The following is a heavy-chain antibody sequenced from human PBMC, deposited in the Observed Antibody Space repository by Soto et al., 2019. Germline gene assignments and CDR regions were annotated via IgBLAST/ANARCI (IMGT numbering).Heavy chain of an antibody. Sequence: EVQLLESGGGLVQPGGSLRLSCAPSGFTFSRYAMNWVRQAPGKGLEWVAAITLSGGTRSYTDSVNGRFTISRDNSKNTLYLQMNRLRAEDTAIYYCAKGPLGAVAGTERYFDSWLQGTLVTVSS. CDR1: GFTFSRYA. CDR3: AKGPLGAVAGTERYFDS. D-gene: IGHD6-19*01. CDR2: ITLSGGTR. V-gene: IGHV3-23*01. J-gene: IGHJ4*02.